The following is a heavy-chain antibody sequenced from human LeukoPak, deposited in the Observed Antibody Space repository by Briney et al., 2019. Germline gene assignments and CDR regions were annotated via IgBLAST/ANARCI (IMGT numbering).Heavy chain of an antibody. CDR1: GFTFSDAW. CDR3: TRVGYSFARN. V-gene: IGHV3-15*04. J-gene: IGHJ4*02. Sequence: GGSLRLSCAASGFTFSDAWMAWVRQTPGKGLEWLGRIAKKSDGEATDYAAPVKGRFFISRDDSRGILFLQMNVLKTEDTGVYFCTRVGYSFARNWGQGTLVTISS. D-gene: IGHD5-18*01. CDR2: IAKKSDGEAT.